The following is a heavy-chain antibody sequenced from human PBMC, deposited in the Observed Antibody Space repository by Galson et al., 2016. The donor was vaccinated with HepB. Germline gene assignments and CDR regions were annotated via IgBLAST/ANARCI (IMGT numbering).Heavy chain of an antibody. CDR2: IYQTGTA. CDR3: TRGTLGTTASMAFDY. D-gene: IGHD1-26*01. Sequence: SETLSLTCAVSDGSITNNYWWSWVRQSPGKGLEWIGEIYQTGTAHYNPSFTSRATISVDKSKNQISLRLGSVTAADTAVYYCTRGTLGTTASMAFDYWGQGTLVSVSS. V-gene: IGHV4-4*02. CDR1: DGSITNNYW. J-gene: IGHJ4*02.